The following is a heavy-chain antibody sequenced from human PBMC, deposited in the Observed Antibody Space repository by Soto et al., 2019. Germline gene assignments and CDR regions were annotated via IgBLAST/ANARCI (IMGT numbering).Heavy chain of an antibody. D-gene: IGHD2-15*01. V-gene: IGHV1-46*01. J-gene: IGHJ4*02. CDR2: INPNDGST. CDR3: AREDGGGGRRHDF. CDR1: GYTFAIHY. Sequence: QVQLVQSGAEVRKPGASVTISCKTSGYTFAIHYIHWVRQAPGQGLEWMGMINPNDGSTSYVQKFQGRVTMIRDTSPRTVFLTMSRLTSDDTAVFFCAREDGGGGRRHDFWGQGTLITVSS.